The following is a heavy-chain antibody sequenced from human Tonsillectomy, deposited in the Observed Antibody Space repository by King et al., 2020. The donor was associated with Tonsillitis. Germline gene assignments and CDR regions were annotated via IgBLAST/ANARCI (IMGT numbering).Heavy chain of an antibody. CDR2: IRQDGSGK. J-gene: IGHJ4*02. CDR3: ARDPFESSGGGH. V-gene: IGHV3-7*03. Sequence: VQLVESGGGLVQPGGSLRLSCAASGFTFSTYCMTWVRQAPGKGLEWVANIRQDGSGKYYLDSVKGRFSISRDNAKNSLYLQMNSLRAEDTAVYYCARDPFESSGGGHWGQGTLVTVSS. CDR1: GFTFSTYC. D-gene: IGHD2-15*01.